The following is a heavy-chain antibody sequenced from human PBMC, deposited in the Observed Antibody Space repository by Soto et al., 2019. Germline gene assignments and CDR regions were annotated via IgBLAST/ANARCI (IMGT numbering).Heavy chain of an antibody. V-gene: IGHV3-30-3*01. D-gene: IGHD5-12*01. CDR2: ISYDGSNK. CDR3: ARDPGRDGYNSYY. CDR1: GFTFSSYA. Sequence: GGSLRLSCAASGFTFSSYAMHWVRQAPGKGLEWVAVISYDGSNKYYADSVKGRFTISRDNSKNTLYLQMNSLRAEDTAVYYCARDPGRDGYNSYYWGQGTLVTVSS. J-gene: IGHJ4*02.